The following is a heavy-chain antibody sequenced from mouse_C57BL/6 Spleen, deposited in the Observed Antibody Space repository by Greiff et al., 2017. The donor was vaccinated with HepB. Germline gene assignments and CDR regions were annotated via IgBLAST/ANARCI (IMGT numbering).Heavy chain of an antibody. CDR1: GYSFTDYN. J-gene: IGHJ4*01. CDR2: INPNYGTT. D-gene: IGHD2-12*01. CDR3: AREAAYNTHYYAMDY. V-gene: IGHV1-39*01. Sequence: VQLQQSGPELVKPGASVKISCKASGYSFTDYNMNWVKQSNGKSLEWIGVINPNYGTTSYNQKFKGKATLTVDQSSSTAYMQLNSLTSEESAVYYCAREAAYNTHYYAMDYWGQGTSVTVSS.